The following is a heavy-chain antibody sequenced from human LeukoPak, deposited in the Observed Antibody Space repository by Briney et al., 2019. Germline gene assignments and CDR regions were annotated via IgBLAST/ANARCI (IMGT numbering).Heavy chain of an antibody. CDR3: AREAGSYDSSGYYSLYYSFDY. Sequence: PSETLSLTCAVYGGSFSGYYWSWIRQPPGKGLEWIGEINHSGSTNYNPSLKSRVTMSVDTSKNQSSLKLTSVTAADTAVYYCAREAGSYDSSGYYSLYYSFDYWGQGTLVTASS. J-gene: IGHJ4*02. V-gene: IGHV4-34*01. D-gene: IGHD3-22*01. CDR2: INHSGST. CDR1: GGSFSGYY.